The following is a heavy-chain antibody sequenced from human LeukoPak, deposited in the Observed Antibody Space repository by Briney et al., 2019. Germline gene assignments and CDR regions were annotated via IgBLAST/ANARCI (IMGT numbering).Heavy chain of an antibody. CDR1: GGSISSYY. D-gene: IGHD1-1*01. Sequence: SETLSLTCTVSGGSISSYYWSWIRQPPGKGLEWIAYVYYSGSTDYNPSLKSRVTISLDTSKNQFSLKLTSVTAADTAVYYCARHWNLLYYFDYWGHGTLVTVSS. CDR2: VYYSGST. J-gene: IGHJ4*01. CDR3: ARHWNLLYYFDY. V-gene: IGHV4-59*08.